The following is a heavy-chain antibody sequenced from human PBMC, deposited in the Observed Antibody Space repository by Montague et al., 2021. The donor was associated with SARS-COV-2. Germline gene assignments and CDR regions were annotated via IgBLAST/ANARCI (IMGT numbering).Heavy chain of an antibody. Sequence: CPISGDSVSRNSATWNWVRQSPPTGLEWLGRTYYRSKWYNDYAVSVRGRVTINPDTSKSQFSLQLNSVTPEDTAIYYCTSGRGGNYNVMDVWGQGTTVTVSS. CDR2: TYYRSKWYN. CDR1: GDSVSRNSAT. D-gene: IGHD1-26*01. CDR3: TSGRGGNYNVMDV. J-gene: IGHJ6*02. V-gene: IGHV6-1*01.